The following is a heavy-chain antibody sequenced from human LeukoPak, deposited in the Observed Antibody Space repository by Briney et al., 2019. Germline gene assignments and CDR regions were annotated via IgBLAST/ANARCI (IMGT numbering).Heavy chain of an antibody. V-gene: IGHV1-2*02. Sequence: ASVKVSCKASGYTFTGYYMHWVRQAPGQGLEWMGWINPNSGGTNYAQKFQGRVTMTRDTSISTAYMELSRLRSDDTAVYYCATGIAVAGTKGPSDYWGQGTLGTVSS. CDR3: ATGIAVAGTKGPSDY. D-gene: IGHD6-19*01. CDR2: INPNSGGT. CDR1: GYTFTGYY. J-gene: IGHJ4*02.